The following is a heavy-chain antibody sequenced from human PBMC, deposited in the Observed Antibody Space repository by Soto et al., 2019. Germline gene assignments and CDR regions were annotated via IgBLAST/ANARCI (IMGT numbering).Heavy chain of an antibody. Sequence: ASVKVSCKASGYTFTIYGISWVSKAPGQGLEWMGWISAYNGNTNYAQKLQGRVTMTTDTSTSTAYMELRSLRSDDTAVYYCARESYYYGFDYWGQGTLVTVSS. J-gene: IGHJ4*02. CDR2: ISAYNGNT. CDR3: ARESYYYGFDY. V-gene: IGHV1-18*01. D-gene: IGHD3-10*01. CDR1: GYTFTIYG.